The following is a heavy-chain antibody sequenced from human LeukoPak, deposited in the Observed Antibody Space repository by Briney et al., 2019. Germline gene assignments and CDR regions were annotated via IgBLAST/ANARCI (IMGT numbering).Heavy chain of an antibody. V-gene: IGHV4-30-2*01. CDR3: ARQLSGYCSGTSCYDPNWFDP. Sequence: PSETLSLTCTVSGGSISSGGYYWSWIRQPPGKGLEWIGYIYHSGSTYYNPSLKSRVTISVDRSKNQFSLKLSSVTAADTAVYYCARQLSGYCSGTSCYDPNWFDPWGQGTLVTVSS. D-gene: IGHD2-2*01. J-gene: IGHJ5*02. CDR2: IYHSGST. CDR1: GGSISSGGYY.